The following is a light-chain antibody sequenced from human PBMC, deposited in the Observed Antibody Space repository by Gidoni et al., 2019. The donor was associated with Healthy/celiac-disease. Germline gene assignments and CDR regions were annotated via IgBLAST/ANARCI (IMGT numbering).Light chain of an antibody. CDR3: QQYNSYLYT. CDR2: KAS. Sequence: DIQMTQSPSTLSASVGDRVTITCRDSQSISSWLAWYQQKPGKAPKLLIYKASSLESGVPSRFSGRVSGTEFTLTISSLQPDDFATYYCQQYNSYLYTFGQGTKLEIK. CDR1: QSISSW. J-gene: IGKJ2*01. V-gene: IGKV1-5*03.